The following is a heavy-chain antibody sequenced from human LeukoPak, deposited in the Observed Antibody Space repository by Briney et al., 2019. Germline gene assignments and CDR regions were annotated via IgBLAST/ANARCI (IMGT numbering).Heavy chain of an antibody. CDR3: ARLYYYYYGMDV. CDR2: IYYSGST. V-gene: IGHV4-59*01. Sequence: SETLSLTCTVSGGSISSYYWSWIRQPPGKGLEWIGYIYYSGSTNYNPSLKSRVTISVDTSKNQFSLKLSSVTAADTAVYYCARLYYYYYGMDVWGQGTTVTVSS. J-gene: IGHJ6*02. CDR1: GGSISSYY.